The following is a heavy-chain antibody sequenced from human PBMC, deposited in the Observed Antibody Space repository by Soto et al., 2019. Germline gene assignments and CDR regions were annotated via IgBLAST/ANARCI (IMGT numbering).Heavy chain of an antibody. V-gene: IGHV4-39*01. J-gene: IGHJ4*02. Sequence: SETLSRTCNVSGGSISSSSYSWGWIRQPPGKGLEWIGSIYSSGSTYYNPSLKSRVTISVDTSKNQFSLKLSSVTAADTAVYYCAGRVVRTAYYYDFSGYFDYWGQGTLVTVSS. CDR2: IYSSGST. CDR3: AGRVVRTAYYYDFSGYFDY. D-gene: IGHD3-22*01. CDR1: GGSISSSSYS.